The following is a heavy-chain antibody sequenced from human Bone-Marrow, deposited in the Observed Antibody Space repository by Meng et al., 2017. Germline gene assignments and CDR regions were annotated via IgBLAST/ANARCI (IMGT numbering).Heavy chain of an antibody. CDR2: INGGSNPI. Sequence: GGSLRLSCAASGFYFGNAWMSWVRQAPGKGLEWLSYINGGSNPIYYADSVKGRFTTSRDNAKNSLYLQMNSLRADDTAVYYCAREEITGSASAFDYWGQGTLVTVSS. J-gene: IGHJ4*02. CDR1: GFYFGNAW. CDR3: AREEITGSASAFDY. D-gene: IGHD1-14*01. V-gene: IGHV3-48*04.